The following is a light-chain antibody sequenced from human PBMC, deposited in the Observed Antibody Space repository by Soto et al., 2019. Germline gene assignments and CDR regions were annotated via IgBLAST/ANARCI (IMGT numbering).Light chain of an antibody. CDR1: QDISSW. Sequence: DIQMTQSPSSLSASVGDRVTITCRASQDISSWLAWFQQKSSKAPQSLIYDTSSLQSGVPSRFSGSGSGTDFTLTISSLQPEEFATYYCQQYKSYPLTFCGGTKVE. V-gene: IGKV1D-16*01. J-gene: IGKJ4*01. CDR3: QQYKSYPLT. CDR2: DTS.